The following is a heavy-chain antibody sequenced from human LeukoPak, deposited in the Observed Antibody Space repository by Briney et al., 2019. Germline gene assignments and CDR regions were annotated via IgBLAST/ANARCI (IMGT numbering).Heavy chain of an antibody. CDR2: ISSSSSTI. Sequence: GGSLRLSCAASGFTFSSYSMNWVRQAPGKGLDWVSYISSSSSTIYYADSVKGRFTISRDNAKNSLYLQMNSLRAEDTAVYYCARPSVVLWFGELLSLGAFDIWGQGTMVTVSS. CDR3: ARPSVVLWFGELLSLGAFDI. V-gene: IGHV3-48*01. D-gene: IGHD3-10*01. CDR1: GFTFSSYS. J-gene: IGHJ3*02.